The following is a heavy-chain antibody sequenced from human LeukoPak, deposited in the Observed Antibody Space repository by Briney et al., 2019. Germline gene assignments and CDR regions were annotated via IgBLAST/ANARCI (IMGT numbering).Heavy chain of an antibody. J-gene: IGHJ6*03. CDR1: SGSISSSSYY. Sequence: SETLSLTCTVSSGSISSSSYYWGWIRQPPGKGLEWIGSIYYSGSTYYNPSLKSRVTISVDTSKNQFSLKLSSVTAADTAVYYCATVAAPPGYYYYMDVWGKGTTVTVSS. CDR2: IYYSGST. D-gene: IGHD6-6*01. CDR3: ATVAAPPGYYYYMDV. V-gene: IGHV4-39*07.